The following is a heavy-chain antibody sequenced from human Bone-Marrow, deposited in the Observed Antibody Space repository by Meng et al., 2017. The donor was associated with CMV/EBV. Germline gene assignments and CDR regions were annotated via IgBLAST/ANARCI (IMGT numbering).Heavy chain of an antibody. V-gene: IGHV5-51*01. J-gene: IGHJ4*02. CDR2: IYPGDSDT. Sequence: KVSCKGSGYSFTSYWIGWVRQMPGKGLEWMGIIYPGDSDTRYSPSFQGQVTISSDKSISTAYLQWSRQKGSDTAMCYCAGRLEDWSGGGGGGDYWGQGTLVTVSS. D-gene: IGHD3-16*01. CDR1: GYSFTSYW. CDR3: AGRLEDWSGGGGGGDY.